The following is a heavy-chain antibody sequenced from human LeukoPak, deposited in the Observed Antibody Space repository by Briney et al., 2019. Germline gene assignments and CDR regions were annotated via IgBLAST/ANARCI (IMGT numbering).Heavy chain of an antibody. CDR1: GYSFTSYW. D-gene: IGHD6-19*01. J-gene: IGHJ4*02. V-gene: IGHV5-51*01. CDR2: IYPGDSDT. Sequence: GESLKISCKGSGYSFTSYWIGWVRQMPGKGLEWMGIIYPGDSDTRYSPSFQGQVTISADKSLSSAYLQWSSLKASDTAMYYCARSVGQWSGALAFDYWGQGTLVTVSS. CDR3: ARSVGQWSGALAFDY.